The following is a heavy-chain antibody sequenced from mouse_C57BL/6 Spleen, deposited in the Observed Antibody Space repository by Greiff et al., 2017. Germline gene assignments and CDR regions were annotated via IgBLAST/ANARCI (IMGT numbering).Heavy chain of an antibody. V-gene: IGHV1-52*01. CDR2: IDPSDSDT. CDR3: AFYYGNSWFAY. D-gene: IGHD2-1*01. Sequence: VQLQQPGAELVRPGSSVKLSCKASGYTFTSYWMHWVKQRPIQGLEWIGNIDPSDSDTHYNQKFKDKATLTVDKSSSTAYMQLSSLTSEDSAVYYCAFYYGNSWFAYWGQGTLVTVSA. CDR1: GYTFTSYW. J-gene: IGHJ3*01.